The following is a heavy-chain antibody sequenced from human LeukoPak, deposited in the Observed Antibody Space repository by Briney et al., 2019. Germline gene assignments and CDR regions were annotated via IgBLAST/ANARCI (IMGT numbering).Heavy chain of an antibody. CDR3: ARDAPTYSGSYGRVY. Sequence: SQTLSLTXTVSGGSISSGSYYWSWIRQPAGKGLEWIGRIYTSGSTNYNPSLKSRVTISVDTSKNQFSLKLSSVTAADTAVYYCARDAPTYSGSYGRVYWGRGTLVTVSS. D-gene: IGHD1-26*01. J-gene: IGHJ4*02. CDR2: IYTSGST. CDR1: GGSISSGSYY. V-gene: IGHV4-61*02.